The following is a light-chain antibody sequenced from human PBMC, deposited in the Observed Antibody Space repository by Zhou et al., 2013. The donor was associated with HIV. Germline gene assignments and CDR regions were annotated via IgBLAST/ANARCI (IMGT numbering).Light chain of an antibody. Sequence: DIQMTQSPSSLSASVGDEVTITCRASQGIRNDLAWYQQTPGKAPKRLIYAASRLENGVPSRFSGSKSGTDYTLTITRLQPEDFATYYCQQTYSTPRTFGQGTKVE. V-gene: IGKV1-NL1*01. J-gene: IGKJ1*01. CDR3: QQTYSTPRT. CDR2: AAS. CDR1: QGIRND.